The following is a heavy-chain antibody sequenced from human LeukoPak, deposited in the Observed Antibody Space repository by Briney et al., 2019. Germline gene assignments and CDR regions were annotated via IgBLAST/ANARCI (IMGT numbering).Heavy chain of an antibody. V-gene: IGHV3-23*01. CDR1: GFTFSSYA. D-gene: IGHD2-8*01. Sequence: GGSLRLSCAASGFTFSSYAMSWVRQAPGKGLEWVSTISGSGSSTYYADSVKGRFTISRDNSKNTLYLQMNSLRAEDTAVYYCARWSVSNAFDIWGQGTMVTVSS. J-gene: IGHJ3*02. CDR2: ISGSGSST. CDR3: ARWSVSNAFDI.